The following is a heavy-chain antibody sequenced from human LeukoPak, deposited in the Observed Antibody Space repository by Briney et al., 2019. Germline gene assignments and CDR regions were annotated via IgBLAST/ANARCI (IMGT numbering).Heavy chain of an antibody. J-gene: IGHJ4*02. V-gene: IGHV3-23*01. Sequence: PGGSLRLSCAASGFTFSSYAMSWVRQAPGKGLEWVSAISGSGGSTYYADSVKGRLTISRDNSKNTLYLQMNSLRAEDTAVYYCAKALTYYDFWSGSYYFDYWGQGTLVTVSS. CDR3: AKALTYYDFWSGSYYFDY. D-gene: IGHD3-3*01. CDR2: ISGSGGST. CDR1: GFTFSSYA.